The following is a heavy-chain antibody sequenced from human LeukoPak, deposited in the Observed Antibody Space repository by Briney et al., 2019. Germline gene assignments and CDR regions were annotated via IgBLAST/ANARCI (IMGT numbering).Heavy chain of an antibody. CDR3: AKTVRGSAPRDAFDI. Sequence: GGSLRLSCAASGFTFSSYSMNWVRQAPGKGLEWVSSISSSSSYIYYADSVKGRFTISRDNAKNSLYLQMNSLRAEDTAVYYCAKTVRGSAPRDAFDIWGQGTMVTVSS. CDR1: GFTFSSYS. D-gene: IGHD3-10*01. J-gene: IGHJ3*02. V-gene: IGHV3-21*04. CDR2: ISSSSSYI.